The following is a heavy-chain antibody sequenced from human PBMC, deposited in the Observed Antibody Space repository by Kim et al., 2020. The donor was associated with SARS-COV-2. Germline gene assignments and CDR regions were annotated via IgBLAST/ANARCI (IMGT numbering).Heavy chain of an antibody. CDR3: AREGAYYDSSGYSFDY. J-gene: IGHJ4*02. Sequence: GGSLRLSCAASGFTFSDYYMSWIRQAPGKGLEWVSYISSSSSYTNYADSVKGRFTISRDNAKNSLYLQMNSLRAEDTAVYYCAREGAYYDSSGYSFDYWGQGTLVTVSS. CDR1: GFTFSDYY. D-gene: IGHD3-22*01. CDR2: ISSSSSYT. V-gene: IGHV3-11*06.